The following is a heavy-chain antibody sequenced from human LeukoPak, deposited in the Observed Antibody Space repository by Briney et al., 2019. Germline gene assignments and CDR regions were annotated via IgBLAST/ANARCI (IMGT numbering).Heavy chain of an antibody. V-gene: IGHV4-59*08. CDR3: ARRVIMSAAGVPDTWLDP. CDR1: GGSISNYY. D-gene: IGHD2-8*01. J-gene: IGHJ5*02. CDR2: ISYSGGT. Sequence: SETLSLTCTVSGGSISNYYWNWMRQPPGKGLEWVGHISYSGGTKYNPSLQSRVTISIDTSKNQFSLNLSPVTAADTAVYYCARRVIMSAAGVPDTWLDPWGQGILVTVSS.